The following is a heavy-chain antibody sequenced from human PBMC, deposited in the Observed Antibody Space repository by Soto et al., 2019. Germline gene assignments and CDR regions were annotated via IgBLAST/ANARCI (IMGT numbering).Heavy chain of an antibody. D-gene: IGHD6-13*01. J-gene: IGHJ3*02. CDR1: GFTFSSYG. CDR2: IWYDGSNK. CDR3: ATLTPRPYSSSWGDAFDI. Sequence: AGGSLRLSCAASGFTFSSYGMHWVRQAPGKGLEWVAVIWYDGSNKCYADSVKGRFTISRDNSKNTLYLQMNSLRAEDTAVYYCATLTPRPYSSSWGDAFDIWGQGTMVTVSS. V-gene: IGHV3-33*01.